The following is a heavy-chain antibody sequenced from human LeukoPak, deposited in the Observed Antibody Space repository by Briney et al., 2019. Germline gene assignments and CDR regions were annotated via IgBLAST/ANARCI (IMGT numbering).Heavy chain of an antibody. Sequence: GGSLRLSCRVSGFTFNTYWMHWVRQAPGKGLVWVSRMNNDGRVISYADSVKGRFTISRDNAKNTLYLQMNSLRAEDTAVYYSAREFEATGFWALDYWGQGTLVTASS. CDR2: MNNDGRVI. J-gene: IGHJ4*02. D-gene: IGHD3-16*01. CDR3: AREFEATGFWALDY. CDR1: GFTFNTYW. V-gene: IGHV3-74*01.